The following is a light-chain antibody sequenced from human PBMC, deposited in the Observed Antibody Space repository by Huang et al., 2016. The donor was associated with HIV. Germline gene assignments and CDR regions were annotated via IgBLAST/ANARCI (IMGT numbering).Light chain of an antibody. J-gene: IGKJ4*01. V-gene: IGKV3-20*01. CDR2: ATS. CDR3: QQYSSLPLT. Sequence: EIVLTQSPGTLSLSPGEGATLSCRASQSVRSNYLAWYQQTPGQAPRLLIYATSNRATGIPDRFSGSWSETDFTLTITRLEPEDFAVYYCQQYSSLPLTFGGGTKVEIK. CDR1: QSVRSNY.